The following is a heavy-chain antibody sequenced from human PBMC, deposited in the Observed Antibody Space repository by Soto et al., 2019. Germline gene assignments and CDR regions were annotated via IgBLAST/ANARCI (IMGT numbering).Heavy chain of an antibody. CDR2: IYYSGST. J-gene: IGHJ4*02. Sequence: SETLSLTCTVSGGSISRYYWSWIRQPPGKGLEWIGYIYYSGSTNYNPSLKSRVTISVDTSKNQFSLKLNSMTAADTAVYYCARHNYGSGSTYFDYWGQGTLVTVSS. CDR3: ARHNYGSGSTYFDY. D-gene: IGHD3-10*01. V-gene: IGHV4-59*08. CDR1: GGSISRYY.